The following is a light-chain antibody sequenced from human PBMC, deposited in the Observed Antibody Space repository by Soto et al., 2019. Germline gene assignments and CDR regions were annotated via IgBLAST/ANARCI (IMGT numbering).Light chain of an antibody. CDR1: SSNIGTSS. V-gene: IGLV1-44*01. CDR3: AAWDDSLNGHV. Sequence: QSVLTQPHSASGTPGQRVTISCSGSSSNIGTSSVHWFQQLPGTAPKLLISTTNQRPSGVPERFSGSKSGTSASLAICGLQSEDEADYYCAAWDDSLNGHVFGTGTRSPS. CDR2: TTN. J-gene: IGLJ1*01.